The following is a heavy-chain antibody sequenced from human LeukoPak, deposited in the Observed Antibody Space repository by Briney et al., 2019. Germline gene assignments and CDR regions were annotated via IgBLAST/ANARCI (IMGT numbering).Heavy chain of an antibody. J-gene: IGHJ4*02. V-gene: IGHV3-7*01. D-gene: IGHD2-2*01. Sequence: GGSLRLSCAASGFTFSNYWMSWVRQAPGKGLEWVANIKQDGSETYYVNSVKGRFTISKDNAKNSLYLQMNSLRAEDTAVYYCARLPAYCSSTSCYYDYWGQGTLVTVSS. CDR1: GFTFSNYW. CDR2: IKQDGSET. CDR3: ARLPAYCSSTSCYYDY.